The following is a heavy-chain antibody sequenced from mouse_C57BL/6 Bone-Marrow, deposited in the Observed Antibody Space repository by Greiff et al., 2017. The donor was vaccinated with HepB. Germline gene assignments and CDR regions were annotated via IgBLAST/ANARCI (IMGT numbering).Heavy chain of an antibody. CDR1: GYTFTSYG. V-gene: IGHV1-81*01. D-gene: IGHD1-1*01. CDR2: IYPRSGNT. J-gene: IGHJ2*01. CDR3: ARGLLRSFYYFDY. Sequence: QVQLQESGAELARPGASVKLSCKASGYTFTSYGISWVKQRTGQGLEWIGEIYPRSGNTYYNEKFKGKATLTADKSSSTAYMELRSLTSEDSAVYFCARGLLRSFYYFDYWGQGTTLTVSS.